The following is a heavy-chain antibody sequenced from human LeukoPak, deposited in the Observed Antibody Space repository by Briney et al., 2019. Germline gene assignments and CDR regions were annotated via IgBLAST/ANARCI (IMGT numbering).Heavy chain of an antibody. V-gene: IGHV3-21*05. Sequence: GGSLRLSCAASGFTFNTYTLSWVRQAPGKGLEWVPYVSATGRDTYYADSIKGRFTISRDNAKNSLYLQMSSLRAEDTAVYYCARQTGGYYFDSWGQGILVTVSS. CDR1: GFTFNTYT. D-gene: IGHD3-10*01. J-gene: IGHJ4*02. CDR2: VSATGRDT. CDR3: ARQTGGYYFDS.